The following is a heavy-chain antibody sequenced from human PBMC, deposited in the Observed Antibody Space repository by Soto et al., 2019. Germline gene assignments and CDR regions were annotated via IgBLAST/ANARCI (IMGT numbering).Heavy chain of an antibody. CDR2: IIPIFGTA. J-gene: IGHJ4*02. CDR3: ARNQPSLPDAMVYDY. Sequence: SVKVSCKASGGSFGSYAISWVRQAPGQGLEWMGGIIPIFGTANYAQKFQGRVTITADESTSTAYVELSSLRSEDTAVYYCARNQPSLPDAMVYDYWGQGTLVTVSS. V-gene: IGHV1-69*13. D-gene: IGHD2-2*01. CDR1: GGSFGSYA.